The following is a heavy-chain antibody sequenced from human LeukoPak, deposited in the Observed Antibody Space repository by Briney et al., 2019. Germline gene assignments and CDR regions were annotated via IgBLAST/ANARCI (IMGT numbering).Heavy chain of an antibody. CDR3: AKGRQYSFDYLIDY. J-gene: IGHJ4*02. V-gene: IGHV3-30*18. D-gene: IGHD3-9*01. Sequence: PGGSLRLSCVASGFTFSSLGMHWVRQAPGKGLEWVAVISSDGSKKNYADSVKGRLTLSRDNSKNTVYLQVDSLRTEDTAVYYCAKGRQYSFDYLIDYWGQGTRVTVSS. CDR1: GFTFSSLG. CDR2: ISSDGSKK.